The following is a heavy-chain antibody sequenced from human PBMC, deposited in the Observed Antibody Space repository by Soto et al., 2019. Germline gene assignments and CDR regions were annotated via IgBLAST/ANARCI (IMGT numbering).Heavy chain of an antibody. Sequence: ASVKVSCKASGYTFTSYGISWVRQAPGQELEGMGWISAYNGNTNYAQKLQGRGTMTTDTSTSTAYMELRSLRSDATAVYYRARVGVPFDYFDYWGQGTLVTVSS. D-gene: IGHD3-10*01. CDR2: ISAYNGNT. J-gene: IGHJ4*02. CDR3: ARVGVPFDYFDY. V-gene: IGHV1-18*01. CDR1: GYTFTSYG.